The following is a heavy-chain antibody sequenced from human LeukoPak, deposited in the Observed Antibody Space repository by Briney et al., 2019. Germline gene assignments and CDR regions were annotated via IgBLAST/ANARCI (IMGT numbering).Heavy chain of an antibody. CDR2: IYHSGST. D-gene: IGHD6-13*01. CDR3: GVGKEQLALYYFDY. V-gene: IGHV4-38-2*01. CDR1: GYSISSGYY. J-gene: IGHJ4*02. Sequence: PSETLSLTCAVSGYSISSGYYWGWIRQPPGKGLEWIGSIYHSGSTYYNPSLKRRVTISVDTSKNQFSLKLSSVTAADTAVYYCGVGKEQLALYYFDYWGQGTLVTVSS.